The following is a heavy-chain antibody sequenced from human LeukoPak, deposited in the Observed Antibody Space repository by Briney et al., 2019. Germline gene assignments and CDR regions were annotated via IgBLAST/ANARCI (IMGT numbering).Heavy chain of an antibody. CDR3: TKDASYAREFDNSGFFID. CDR1: GFALNNYV. CDR2: ISGSGGST. V-gene: IGHV3-23*01. Sequence: PGGSLRLSCAASGFALNNYVMSWVRQAPGKGLEWVSSISGSGGSTYYTDSVKGRFTISRDNSKNTLYLQMNSLRADDTAVYYCTKDASYAREFDNSGFFIDWGQGTLVTVSS. D-gene: IGHD3-22*01. J-gene: IGHJ4*02.